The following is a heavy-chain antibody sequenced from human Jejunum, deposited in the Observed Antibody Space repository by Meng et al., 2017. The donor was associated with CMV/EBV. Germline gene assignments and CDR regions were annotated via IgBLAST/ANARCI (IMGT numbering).Heavy chain of an antibody. V-gene: IGHV1-69*13. Sequence: QGQLVQSGAEVKKPGSSVKVACKTSGGSFSAHTFSWVRQAPGQGLEWMGGLIAVFDKTKAAPRFQDRVTFTADESTSTAYMELSSLTFDDTAVYFCARGRRNEPLFDYWGQGTLVTVFS. J-gene: IGHJ4*02. CDR3: ARGRRNEPLFDY. CDR1: GGSFSAHT. CDR2: LIAVFDKT. D-gene: IGHD1-14*01.